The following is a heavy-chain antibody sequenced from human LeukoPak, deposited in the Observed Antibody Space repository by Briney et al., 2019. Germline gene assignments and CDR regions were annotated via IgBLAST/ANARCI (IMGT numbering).Heavy chain of an antibody. CDR2: IYYSGST. CDR3: ASGGGIDAFDI. CDR1: GGSISSYY. Sequence: SETPSLTCTVSGGSISSYYWSWIRQPPGKGLEWIGYIYYSGSTNYNPSLKSRVTISVDTSKNQFSLKLSSVTAADTAVYYCASGGGIDAFDIWGQGTMVTVSS. D-gene: IGHD3-16*01. V-gene: IGHV4-59*01. J-gene: IGHJ3*02.